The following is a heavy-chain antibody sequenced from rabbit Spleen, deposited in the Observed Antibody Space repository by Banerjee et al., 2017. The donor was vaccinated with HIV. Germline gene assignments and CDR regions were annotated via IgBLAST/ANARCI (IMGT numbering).Heavy chain of an antibody. J-gene: IGHJ4*01. CDR1: GFSFSTDYY. V-gene: IGHV1S40*01. D-gene: IGHD1-1*01. CDR2: IFGGNGRA. CDR3: ARDLVAVIGWNFNL. Sequence: QSLEESGGDLVKPGASLTLTCTASGFSFSTDYYMCWVRQPPGKGLEWIGCIFGGNGRAYYASWVNGRFTISKSSSTTVTLQMTSLTAADTATYFCARDLVAVIGWNFNLWGQGTLVTVS.